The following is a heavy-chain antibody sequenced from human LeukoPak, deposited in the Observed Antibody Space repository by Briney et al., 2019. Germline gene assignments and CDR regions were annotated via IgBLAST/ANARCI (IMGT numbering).Heavy chain of an antibody. CDR3: ARGRIWRKAFDY. CDR1: GGSISIYY. J-gene: IGHJ4*02. D-gene: IGHD2-15*01. CDR2: IYYSGST. V-gene: IGHV4-59*12. Sequence: SETLSLTCTVSGGSISIYYWSWIRQPPGKGLEWIGYIYYSGSTNYNPSLKSRVTISVDTSKNQFSLKLSSVTAADTAVYYCARGRIWRKAFDYWGQGTLVTVSS.